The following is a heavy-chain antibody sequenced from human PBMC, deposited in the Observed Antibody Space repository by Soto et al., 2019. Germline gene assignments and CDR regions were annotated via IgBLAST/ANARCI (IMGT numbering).Heavy chain of an antibody. Sequence: QVQLVQSGDEVKKPVASVKVSCKASGYIFVNYGIAWVRQAPGQGLEWMGWISPYTGNTHSATKIQGRLTMTTDTSTSTAYMDLGSLTSDDTAVYYCVMVDNYVTPTPQDVWGQGTTVTVS. CDR2: ISPYTGNT. J-gene: IGHJ6*02. CDR3: VMVDNYVTPTPQDV. CDR1: GYIFVNYG. V-gene: IGHV1-18*01. D-gene: IGHD3-16*01.